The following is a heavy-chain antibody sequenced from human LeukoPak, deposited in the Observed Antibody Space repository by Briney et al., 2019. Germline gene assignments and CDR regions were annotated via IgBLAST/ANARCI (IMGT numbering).Heavy chain of an antibody. CDR2: INHSGST. D-gene: IGHD6-19*01. J-gene: IGHJ5*02. CDR1: GGSFSDYY. Sequence: SETLSLTCAVYGGSFSDYYWSWIRQPPGKGMEWIGEINHSGSTNYNPSLKSRVTISVDTSKNQFSLKLSSVTAADTAVYYCARGRGIHSSGWYWRRWFDPWGQGTLVTVSS. V-gene: IGHV4-34*01. CDR3: ARGRGIHSSGWYWRRWFDP.